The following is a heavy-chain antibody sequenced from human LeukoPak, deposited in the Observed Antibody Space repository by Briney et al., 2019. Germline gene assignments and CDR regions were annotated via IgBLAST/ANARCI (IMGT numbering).Heavy chain of an antibody. D-gene: IGHD6-19*01. CDR1: GYTFTGYY. CDR2: INPNSGGT. CDR3: ARGGALSSGWSDY. V-gene: IGHV1-2*02. Sequence: ASVKVSCKASGYTFTGYYIHWVRQAPGQGLEWMGWINPNSGGTNYAQKFQGRVTMTRDTSISTAYMELGRLRSDDTAVYYCARGGALSSGWSDYWGQGTLVTVSS. J-gene: IGHJ4*02.